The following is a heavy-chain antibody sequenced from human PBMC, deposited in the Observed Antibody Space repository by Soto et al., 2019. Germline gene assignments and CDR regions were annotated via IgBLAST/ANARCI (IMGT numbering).Heavy chain of an antibody. CDR1: GYTFTTYT. V-gene: IGHV1-3*01. D-gene: IGHD6-19*01. CDR3: AREKYDSGWTGMLDR. Sequence: GASVKVSCKSSGYTFTTYTMHWVRQAPGQRLEWMGWINAGNGNTKYSQKFQGRVTITRDTFASTTDMELSSLRDEDTAVYYCAREKYDSGWTGMLDRSGQGTLVTVSS. J-gene: IGHJ5*02. CDR2: INAGNGNT.